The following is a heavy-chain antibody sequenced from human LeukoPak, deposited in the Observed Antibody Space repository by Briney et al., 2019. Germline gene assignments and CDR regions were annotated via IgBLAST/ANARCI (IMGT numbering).Heavy chain of an antibody. D-gene: IGHD5-18*01. CDR1: GGSISSYY. CDR2: IYYTGAT. J-gene: IGHJ4*02. Sequence: PSETLSLTCTVSGGSISSYYWSWIRLPPGKGLEWIGYIYYTGATYYNPSLKSRVTISLDTSKNQFSLQLSSVTAADAAVYYCARDGYSYGTGYYFDYWGQGALVTVSS. V-gene: IGHV4-59*01. CDR3: ARDGYSYGTGYYFDY.